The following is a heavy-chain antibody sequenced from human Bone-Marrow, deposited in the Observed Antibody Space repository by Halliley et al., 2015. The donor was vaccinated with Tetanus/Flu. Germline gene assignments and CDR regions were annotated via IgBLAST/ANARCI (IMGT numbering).Heavy chain of an antibody. V-gene: IGHV3-21*01. CDR3: APRLATGESEY. D-gene: IGHD3-16*01. Sequence: GLEWVSSGGSGGFHIDSADSGEGRFTISRDNSKKSLYLQMNSLTTGDTAVYFCAPRLATGESEYWGQGTLVSVSS. J-gene: IGHJ4*02. CDR2: GGSGGFHI.